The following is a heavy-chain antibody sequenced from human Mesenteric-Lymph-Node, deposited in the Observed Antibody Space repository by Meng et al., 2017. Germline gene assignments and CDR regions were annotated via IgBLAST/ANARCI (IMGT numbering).Heavy chain of an antibody. CDR2: INPNSGGT. J-gene: IGHJ6*02. CDR3: ARPPTDTLGSNYYYYYGMDV. V-gene: IGHV1-2*02. Sequence: ASVKVSCKASGYTFTGYYMHWVRQAPGQGLEWMGWINPNSGGTNYAQKFQGRVTMTRDTSISTAYMELSRLRSDDTAVYYCARPPTDTLGSNYYYYYGMDVWGQGTTVTVSS. D-gene: IGHD5-18*01. CDR1: GYTFTGYY.